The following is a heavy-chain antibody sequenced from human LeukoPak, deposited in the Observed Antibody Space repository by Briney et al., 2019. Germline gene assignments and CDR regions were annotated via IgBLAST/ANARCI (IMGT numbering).Heavy chain of an antibody. D-gene: IGHD6-6*01. V-gene: IGHV1-46*01. Sequence: ASVKVSCKASGYTFTSNHIHWVRQAPGQGLEWMGVINPSGDSTSYAPNFQGRVTVTRDTSTSTVYMELSSLRSEDTAIYYCAKIAARDTGEGYWGQGTLVPVSS. CDR2: INPSGDST. CDR3: AKIAARDTGEGY. CDR1: GYTFTSNH. J-gene: IGHJ4*02.